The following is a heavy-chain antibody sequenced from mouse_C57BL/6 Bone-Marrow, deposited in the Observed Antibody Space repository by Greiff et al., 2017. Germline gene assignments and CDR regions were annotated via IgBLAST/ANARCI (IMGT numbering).Heavy chain of an antibody. J-gene: IGHJ4*01. CDR3: TRGGESVVI. V-gene: IGHV1-15*01. CDR2: IDPETGGT. CDR1: GYTFTDYE. Sequence: QVHVKQSGAELVRPGASVTLSCKASGYTFTDYEMHWVQQTPVHGLEWIGAIDPETGGTAYNQKFKGKAILTADKSSSTAYMELRSLTSEDSAVYYCTRGGESVVIWGQGTTVTVSS. D-gene: IGHD2-2*01.